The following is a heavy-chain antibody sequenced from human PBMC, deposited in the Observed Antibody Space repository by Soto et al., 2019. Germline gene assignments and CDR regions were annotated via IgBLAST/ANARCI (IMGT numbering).Heavy chain of an antibody. V-gene: IGHV4-34*01. Sequence: SLTCAVYGGSFSVYYWSWIRQPPGEGLEWIGEINHSGRTNYNPSLKSRVTISVDTSKNQFPLKLSSVTAADTAVYYCARGRRGVRGVIIGGFYYFDYWGQGTLVT. CDR2: INHSGRT. D-gene: IGHD3-10*01. J-gene: IGHJ4*02. CDR1: GGSFSVYY. CDR3: ARGRRGVRGVIIGGFYYFDY.